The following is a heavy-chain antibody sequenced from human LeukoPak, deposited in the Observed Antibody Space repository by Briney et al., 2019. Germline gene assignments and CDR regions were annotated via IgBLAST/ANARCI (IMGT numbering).Heavy chain of an antibody. CDR2: IIPIFGTA. V-gene: IGHV1-69*01. CDR1: GGTFSSYA. CDR3: ARVLGRDYDSSGYVNGFAP. D-gene: IGHD3-22*01. J-gene: IGHJ5*02. Sequence: ASVKVSCKASGGTFSSYAISWVRQAPGQGLEWMGGIIPIFGTANYAQKFQGRVTITADESTSTAYMELSSLRSEDTAVYYCARVLGRDYDSSGYVNGFAPWGQGTLVTVSS.